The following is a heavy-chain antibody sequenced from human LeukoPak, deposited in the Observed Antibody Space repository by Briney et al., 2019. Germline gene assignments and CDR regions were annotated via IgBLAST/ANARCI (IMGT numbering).Heavy chain of an antibody. V-gene: IGHV1-24*01. D-gene: IGHD6-13*01. CDR1: GYTLTELS. Sequence: GASVKVSCKVSGYTLTELSMHWVRQAPGKGLEWMGGFDPEDGETIYAQKFLGRVTMTEDTSTDTAYMELSSLRSEDTAVYYCATVNAAAGTFDYWGQGTLVTVSS. J-gene: IGHJ4*02. CDR3: ATVNAAAGTFDY. CDR2: FDPEDGET.